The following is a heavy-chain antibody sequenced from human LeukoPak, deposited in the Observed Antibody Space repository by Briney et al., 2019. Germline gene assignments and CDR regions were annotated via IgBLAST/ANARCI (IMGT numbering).Heavy chain of an antibody. CDR1: GYTFTSYG. CDR2: ISAYNGNT. D-gene: IGHD3-9*01. Sequence: GASVKVSCKASGYTFTSYGISWVRQAPGQGLEWMGWISAYNGNTNYAQKLQGRVTMTTDTSTSTAYMELRSLRSDDTAVYYCARAPYDILTGYYHHDYWGQGTLVPVSS. CDR3: ARAPYDILTGYYHHDY. J-gene: IGHJ4*02. V-gene: IGHV1-18*01.